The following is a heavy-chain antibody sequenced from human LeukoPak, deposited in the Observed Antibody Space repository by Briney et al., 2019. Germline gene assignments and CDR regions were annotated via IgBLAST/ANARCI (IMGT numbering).Heavy chain of an antibody. V-gene: IGHV4-4*07. D-gene: IGHD3-9*01. CDR3: ARAKGKLDYNLLPGSSAYIFDH. CDR2: LYYSERT. J-gene: IGHJ4*02. Sequence: SDTLSLTCSVSGASISIYSWSWIRHPAGKRLEWIGRLYYSERTTYNPSLKRRVTLSRDTPKNHLSLKLTCVSAAATAMYSCARAKGKLDYNLLPGSSAYIFDHWGQGRLVTVSP. CDR1: GASISIYS.